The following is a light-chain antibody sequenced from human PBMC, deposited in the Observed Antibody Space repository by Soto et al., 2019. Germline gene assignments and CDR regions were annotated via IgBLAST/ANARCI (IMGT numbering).Light chain of an antibody. J-gene: IGKJ2*01. CDR3: QQYNNWPPYT. CDR1: QSVSSN. V-gene: IGKV3-15*01. CDR2: GAS. Sequence: EIVMTQSPATLSVSPGERATLSCRASQSVSSNLAWYQQKPGQAPRLLIYGASTRATGIPARFSGSGSGTEFTLTISSLQSEYFVVYYCQQYNNWPPYTFGQGTKLEIK.